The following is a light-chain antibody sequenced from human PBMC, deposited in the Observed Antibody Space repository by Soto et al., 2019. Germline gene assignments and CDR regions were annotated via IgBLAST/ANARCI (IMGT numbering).Light chain of an antibody. CDR1: QTISSY. Sequence: DIQMTQSPSSLSASVGDRVTITCRASQTISSYLSWYQQKPGKAPKLLIYATSSLHTGVPSRFSGSGSGTDFTLIISSLQPEDFATYYCQQSYRTLTFGGGTKVEIK. CDR3: QQSYRTLT. J-gene: IGKJ4*01. V-gene: IGKV1-39*01. CDR2: ATS.